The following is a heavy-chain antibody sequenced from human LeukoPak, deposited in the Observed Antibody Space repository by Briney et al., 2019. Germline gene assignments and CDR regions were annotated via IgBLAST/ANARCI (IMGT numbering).Heavy chain of an antibody. V-gene: IGHV3-74*01. CDR1: GFTFSNTW. CDR2: IYNDETSA. CDR3: ARGAPIDY. Sequence: GGSLRLSCVASGFTFSNTWMYWVRQGPGKGLVWVSRIYNDETSATYADSVKGRFTISRDNVKNTLYLQMDSLRVDDTAVYYCARGAPIDYWGQGTLVTVSS. J-gene: IGHJ4*02.